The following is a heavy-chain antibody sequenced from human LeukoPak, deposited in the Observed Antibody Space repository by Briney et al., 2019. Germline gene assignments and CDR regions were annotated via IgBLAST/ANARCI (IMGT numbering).Heavy chain of an antibody. Sequence: SETLSLTCAVYGGSFSGYYWSWIRQPPGKGLEWIGEINHSGSTNYNPSLKSRVTISVDTSKNQFSLKLSSVTAADTAVYYCARWGSGWPYFDYWGQGTLVTVSS. D-gene: IGHD6-19*01. CDR1: GGSFSGYY. J-gene: IGHJ4*02. V-gene: IGHV4-34*01. CDR3: ARWGSGWPYFDY. CDR2: INHSGST.